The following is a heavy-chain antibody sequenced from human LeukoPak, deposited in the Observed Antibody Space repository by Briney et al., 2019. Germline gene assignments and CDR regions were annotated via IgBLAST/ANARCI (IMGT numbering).Heavy chain of an antibody. V-gene: IGHV3-48*01. CDR1: GFTFRDYA. D-gene: IGHD2-15*01. J-gene: IGHJ5*01. CDR2: IGVGSSTK. CDR3: ARDIAHCSGGIRYNIRFDS. Sequence: PGGSLRLSCAASGFTFRDYAMNWVRQAPGKGLEWVSYIGVGSSTKYYGDSVKGRFTISRDDAKNSVYLQMNSLRAEDTAVYFCARDIAHCSGGIRYNIRFDSWGQGTLVAVSS.